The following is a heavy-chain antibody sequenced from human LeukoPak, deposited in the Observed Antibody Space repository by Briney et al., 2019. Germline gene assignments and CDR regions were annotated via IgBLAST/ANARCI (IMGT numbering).Heavy chain of an antibody. V-gene: IGHV4-34*01. CDR2: INHSGST. Sequence: SETLSLTCAVYGGSFSGYYWSWIRQPPGKGLEWIGEINHSGSTNYNPSLKSRVTISVDTSKNQFSLKLSSVTAADTAVYYCARGVMDIVATTNFDYWGQGTLVTVSS. CDR1: GGSFSGYY. J-gene: IGHJ4*02. D-gene: IGHD5-12*01. CDR3: ARGVMDIVATTNFDY.